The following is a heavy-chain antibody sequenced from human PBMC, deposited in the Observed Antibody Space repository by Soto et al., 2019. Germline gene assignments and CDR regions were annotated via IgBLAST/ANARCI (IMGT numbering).Heavy chain of an antibody. V-gene: IGHV4-34*01. D-gene: IGHD3-10*01. CDR1: GGSFSGYY. J-gene: IGHJ3*02. CDR3: ARGGGTGLAI. Sequence: QVQLQQWGAGLLKPSETLSLTCAVYGGSFSGYYWSWIRQPPGKGLEWIGEINHSGNTNYNPSLKSRVTISVDTSKNQFSLKLSSVTAADTAVYYCARGGGTGLAIWGQGTMVTVSS. CDR2: INHSGNT.